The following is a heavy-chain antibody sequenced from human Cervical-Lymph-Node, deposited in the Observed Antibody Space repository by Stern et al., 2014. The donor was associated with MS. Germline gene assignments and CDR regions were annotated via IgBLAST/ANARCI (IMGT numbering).Heavy chain of an antibody. D-gene: IGHD1-1*01. CDR2: IFYRGAT. CDR1: GGSISSRSFF. Sequence: QVQLQESGPGLVKPSETLSLTCIVSGGSISSRSFFWGWIRPPPGKGLGWIANIFYRGATYYSRSRKSRVAISVDTSKNQFSLKWSSVTAADTAVYYCAKTSGNWPDWYFDLWGRGTLLKVSS. J-gene: IGHJ2*01. V-gene: IGHV4-39*01. CDR3: AKTSGNWPDWYFDL.